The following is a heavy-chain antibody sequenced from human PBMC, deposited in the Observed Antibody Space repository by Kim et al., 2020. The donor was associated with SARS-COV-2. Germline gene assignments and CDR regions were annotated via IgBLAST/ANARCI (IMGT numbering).Heavy chain of an antibody. CDR1: GYTFSSYA. J-gene: IGHJ5*02. Sequence: ASVKVSCKTSGYTFSSYAVHWVRQTPGQRLEWMGWINAGNGDTKYSQKFQGRVTITRDTSASTAYMELSSLRSEDTAVYYCARNPVSTNWFDHWGQGTLVTVSS. CDR3: ARNPVSTNWFDH. V-gene: IGHV1-3*01. D-gene: IGHD1-20*01. CDR2: INAGNGDT.